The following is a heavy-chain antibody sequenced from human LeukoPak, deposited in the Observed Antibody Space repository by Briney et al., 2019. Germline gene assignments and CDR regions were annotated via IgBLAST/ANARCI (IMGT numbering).Heavy chain of an antibody. Sequence: GASVKVSCKASGYTFTDYCVYWVRQAPGQGLEWMGRLIPNTGGTTYAQKFQGRVTLTRDASISTAYMELTRLRFDDTAVYYCLVDGSGTYTGLDHWGQGTLVAVSS. CDR3: LVDGSGTYTGLDH. CDR1: GYTFTDYC. D-gene: IGHD3-10*01. J-gene: IGHJ4*02. V-gene: IGHV1-2*06. CDR2: LIPNTGGT.